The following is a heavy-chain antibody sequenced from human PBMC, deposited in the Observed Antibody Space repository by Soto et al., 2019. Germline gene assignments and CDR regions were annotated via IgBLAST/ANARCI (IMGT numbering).Heavy chain of an antibody. CDR1: GFSLSTSEVG. CDR3: AHSRVFDWFDP. J-gene: IGHJ5*02. V-gene: IGHV2-5*01. CDR2: IFWNDDE. Sequence: SGPTLVNPTQTLTLTCTFSGFSLSTSEVGVGWIRQPPGKALEWLALIFWNDDERYNPSLKRRLTNTKDISKNQVVLTMTNMDPMDTATYYCAHSRVFDWFDPWGQGTLVTVSS. D-gene: IGHD6-13*01.